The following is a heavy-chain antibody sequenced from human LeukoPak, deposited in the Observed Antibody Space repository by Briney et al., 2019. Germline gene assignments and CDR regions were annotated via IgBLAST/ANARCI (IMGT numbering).Heavy chain of an antibody. CDR2: ISGSGGST. CDR3: ADGVATRNFDL. CDR1: GFTFSSYV. Sequence: PGGSLRLSCAASGFTFSSYVMSWVRQAPGKGLEWVSSISGSGGSTYYADSVKGRFTISRDNPKNTLYLQMNILRADDTAIYYCADGVATRNFDLWGQGTLVTVSS. V-gene: IGHV3-23*01. J-gene: IGHJ4*02. D-gene: IGHD3-3*01.